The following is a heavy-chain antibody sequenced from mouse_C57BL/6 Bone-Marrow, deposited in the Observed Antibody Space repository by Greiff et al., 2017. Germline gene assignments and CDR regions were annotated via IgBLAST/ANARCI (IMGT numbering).Heavy chain of an antibody. CDR3: ARSLAWFAY. CDR2: ISDGGSYT. J-gene: IGHJ3*01. V-gene: IGHV5-4*01. Sequence: EVQLQESGGGLVKPGGSLKLSCAASGFTFSSYAMSWVRQTPEKRLEWVAPISDGGSYTYYPDNVKGRFTISRDNAKNNLYLQMSHLKSEDTAMYYCARSLAWFAYWGQGTLVTVSA. CDR1: GFTFSSYA. D-gene: IGHD6-2*01.